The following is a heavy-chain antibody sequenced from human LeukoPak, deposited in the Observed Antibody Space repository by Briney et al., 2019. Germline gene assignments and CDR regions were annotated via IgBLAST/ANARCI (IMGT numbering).Heavy chain of an antibody. D-gene: IGHD3-22*01. Sequence: VVSVKVSCKVSGYTLTELSMHWVRQAPGKGLEWMGGFDPEDGETIYAQKFQGRVTMTEDTSTDTAYMELSSLRSEDTAVYYCARVPGPHYYDSSGPGAFDIWGQGTMVTVSS. J-gene: IGHJ3*02. CDR3: ARVPGPHYYDSSGPGAFDI. V-gene: IGHV1-24*01. CDR1: GYTLTELS. CDR2: FDPEDGET.